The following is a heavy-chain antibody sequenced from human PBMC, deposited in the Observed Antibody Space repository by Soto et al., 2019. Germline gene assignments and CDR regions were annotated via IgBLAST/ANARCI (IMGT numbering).Heavy chain of an antibody. V-gene: IGHV4-39*01. Sequence: QLQLQESGPGLVKPSETLSLTCTVSGGSISSSSYYWGWIRQPPGKGLEWIGSIYYSGSTYYNPAIKSRVTISVDTSKNQFSQKLSSVTAADTAVYYCAGLCGTVTTLFDPWGQGTLVTVSS. CDR1: GGSISSSSYY. CDR3: AGLCGTVTTLFDP. D-gene: IGHD4-17*01. CDR2: IYYSGST. J-gene: IGHJ5*02.